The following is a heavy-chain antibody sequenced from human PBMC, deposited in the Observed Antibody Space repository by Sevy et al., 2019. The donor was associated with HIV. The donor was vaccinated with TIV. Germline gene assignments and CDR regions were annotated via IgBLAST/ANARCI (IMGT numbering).Heavy chain of an antibody. D-gene: IGHD4-17*01. CDR1: GGTFSSYA. Sequence: ASVKVSCKASGGTFSSYAISWVRQAPGQGLEWMGGIIPIFGTANYAQKFQGRVTITADESTSTAYMELSSLRSEDTAVYYCARDPHYGDAYFDYWGQGTLVTVSS. CDR3: ARDPHYGDAYFDY. CDR2: IIPIFGTA. J-gene: IGHJ4*02. V-gene: IGHV1-69*13.